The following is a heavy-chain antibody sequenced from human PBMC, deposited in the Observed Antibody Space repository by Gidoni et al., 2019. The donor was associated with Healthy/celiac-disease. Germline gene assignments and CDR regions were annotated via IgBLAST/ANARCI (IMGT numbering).Heavy chain of an antibody. CDR2: IYSSGST. J-gene: IGHJ4*02. CDR3: ARAIAAPWVFDY. D-gene: IGHD6-6*01. Sequence: QLQLQESGPGLVKPSETLSLTCTVSGGSISSSSYYWGWIRQPPGKGLEWIGSIYSSGSTYYNPSLKSRVTISVDTSKNQFSLKLSSVTAADTAVYYCARAIAAPWVFDYWGQGTLVTVSS. CDR1: GGSISSSSYY. V-gene: IGHV4-39*07.